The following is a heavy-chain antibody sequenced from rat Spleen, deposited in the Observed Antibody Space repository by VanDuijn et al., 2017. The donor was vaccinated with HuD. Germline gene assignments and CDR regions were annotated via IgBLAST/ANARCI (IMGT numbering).Heavy chain of an antibody. CDR1: GFNFNAYW. Sequence: EVKLVESGGGLVQSGRSLKLSCAASGFNFNAYWMGWVRQAPGKGLEWIGEINKDSRTIKYSPSLKDKFTISRDNAQNTLFLQMNSLRSEDTATYYCAREVTMMVVHYYWYFDFWGPGTMVTVSS. CDR3: AREVTMMVVHYYWYFDF. CDR2: INKDSRTI. V-gene: IGHV4-2*01. J-gene: IGHJ1*01. D-gene: IGHD1-12*02.